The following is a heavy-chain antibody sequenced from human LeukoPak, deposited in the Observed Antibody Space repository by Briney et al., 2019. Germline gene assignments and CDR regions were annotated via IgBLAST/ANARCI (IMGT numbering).Heavy chain of an antibody. D-gene: IGHD3-9*01. CDR2: ISWNSGSI. CDR1: GFTFSSYA. Sequence: PGGSLRLSCAASGFTFSSYAMSWVRQAPGKGLAWDSGISWNSGSIGYADSVKGRFTISRDNAKNSLYLQMNSLRAEDTALYYCAKPEMGAYFDWSGFDYWGQGTLVTVSS. J-gene: IGHJ4*02. CDR3: AKPEMGAYFDWSGFDY. V-gene: IGHV3-9*01.